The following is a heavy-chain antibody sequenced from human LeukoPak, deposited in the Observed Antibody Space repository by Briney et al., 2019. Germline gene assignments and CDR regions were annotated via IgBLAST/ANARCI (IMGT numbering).Heavy chain of an antibody. Sequence: GGSLRLSCAASGFTFSSYAMSWVRQAPGKGLEWVSAISGSGGSTYYADSVKGRFTISRDNSKNTLYLQMNSLRAEDTAVYYCANTEWLADNFDCWGQGTLVTVSS. CDR1: GFTFSSYA. CDR2: ISGSGGST. J-gene: IGHJ4*02. CDR3: ANTEWLADNFDC. D-gene: IGHD6-19*01. V-gene: IGHV3-23*01.